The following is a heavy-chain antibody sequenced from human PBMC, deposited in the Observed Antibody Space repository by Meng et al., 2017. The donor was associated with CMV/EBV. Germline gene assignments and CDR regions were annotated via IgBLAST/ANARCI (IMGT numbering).Heavy chain of an antibody. CDR2: VIPIFGTA. CDR1: GGTFSSYA. Sequence: SVQVSCKASGGTFSSYAISWVRQAPGQELEWMGGVIPIFGTANYAQKFQGRVTITTDESTSTAYMELSSLRSEDTAVYYCARGYDFWSGLTRTYYYYGMDVWGQGTTVTVSS. CDR3: ARGYDFWSGLTRTYYYYGMDV. V-gene: IGHV1-69*05. D-gene: IGHD3-3*01. J-gene: IGHJ6*02.